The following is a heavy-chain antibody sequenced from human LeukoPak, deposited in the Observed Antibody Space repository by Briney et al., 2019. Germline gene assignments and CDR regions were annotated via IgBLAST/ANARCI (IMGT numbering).Heavy chain of an antibody. Sequence: ASVKVSCKASGYIFTDYYIHWVRQAPGQGLEWMGWIKPNSGGTRSAQKFQGRVTMTRDTSISTAYMELSSLRYDDTAVYYCATNVLVRDIINWFDPWGQGTLVTVSS. CDR1: GYIFTDYY. CDR2: IKPNSGGT. D-gene: IGHD3-10*01. J-gene: IGHJ5*02. V-gene: IGHV1-2*02. CDR3: ATNVLVRDIINWFDP.